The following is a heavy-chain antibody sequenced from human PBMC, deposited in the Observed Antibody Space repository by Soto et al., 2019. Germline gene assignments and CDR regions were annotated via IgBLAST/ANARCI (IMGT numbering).Heavy chain of an antibody. D-gene: IGHD3-10*01. CDR3: GRGGPPYGVDV. V-gene: IGHV3-74*01. CDR1: GFTISHYY. Sequence: PGGSLSLSCAASGFTISHYYMHWVRQAPGKGLVWVSDINGDGSITTYADSVKGRFTISRDNAKNTLYLQMNSLRAEDTAVYYCGRGGPPYGVDVWGQGTTVTVSS. J-gene: IGHJ6*02. CDR2: INGDGSIT.